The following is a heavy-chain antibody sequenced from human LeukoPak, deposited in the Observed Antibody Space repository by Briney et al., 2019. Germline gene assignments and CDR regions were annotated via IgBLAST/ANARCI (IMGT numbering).Heavy chain of an antibody. V-gene: IGHV4-4*02. J-gene: IGHJ4*02. Sequence: SETLSLTCAVSGGSISSSNWWSWVRQPPGKGLEWIGEIYHSGSTNYNPSLKSRVTISADTSKNQFSLKVSSVTAADTAVYYCTRGGFGGTLDYWGQGTLVTVSS. D-gene: IGHD1-1*01. CDR2: IYHSGST. CDR3: TRGGFGGTLDY. CDR1: GGSISSSNW.